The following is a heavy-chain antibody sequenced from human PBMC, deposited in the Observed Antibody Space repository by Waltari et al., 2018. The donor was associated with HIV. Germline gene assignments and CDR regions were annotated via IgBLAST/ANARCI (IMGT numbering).Heavy chain of an antibody. CDR1: GDSINSGDYY. CDR2: VYYRGST. CDR3: ARVVYWYFDL. V-gene: IGHV4-31*03. Sequence: QVQLQASGPGLVKPSETLSLTCTASGDSINSGDYYWAWIRQHPEQGLEWIGFVYYRGSTFSNPSFKSRATISGDTSKNQFSLKLTSMTAADTAVYYCARVVYWYFDLWGRGTLVTVSS. J-gene: IGHJ2*01.